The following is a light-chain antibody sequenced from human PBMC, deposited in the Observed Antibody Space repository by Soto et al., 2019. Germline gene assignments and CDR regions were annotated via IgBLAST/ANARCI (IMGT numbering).Light chain of an antibody. CDR3: QQSYSTPYT. CDR2: AAS. V-gene: IGKV1-39*01. CDR1: QSISSY. Sequence: DIHMTQSPSSLSASVGDRVTIACPASQSISSYLNWYQQEPGKAPKTLIYAASSLQSGVPSRFSGSGTGTDVTLTISSLQPEDFATYYFQQSYSTPYTVGQGTKLEIK. J-gene: IGKJ2*01.